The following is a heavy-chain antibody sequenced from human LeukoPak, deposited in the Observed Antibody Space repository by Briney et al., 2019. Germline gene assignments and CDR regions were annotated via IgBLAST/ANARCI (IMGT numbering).Heavy chain of an antibody. Sequence: GGSLRLSCAASGFTFSDYYMSWIRQAPGKGLEWVSYISSSGSTIYYADSVKGRFTISRDNAKNSLYLQMNSLRAEDTAVYYCASDSDGSGSYYDAFDIWGQGTMVTVSS. CDR1: GFTFSDYY. CDR3: ASDSDGSGSYYDAFDI. D-gene: IGHD3-10*01. CDR2: ISSSGSTI. V-gene: IGHV3-11*01. J-gene: IGHJ3*02.